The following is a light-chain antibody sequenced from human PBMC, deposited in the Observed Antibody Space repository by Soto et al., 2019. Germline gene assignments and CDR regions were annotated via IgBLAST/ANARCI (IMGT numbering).Light chain of an antibody. CDR1: SSDVGDYNY. Sequence: HSALTQPPSASGSPGQSVTISCTGTSSDVGDYNYVSWYQQHPGKAPKLMIYEVSKRPSGVPDRFSGSKSGNTASLTVSGLQAEDEADYYCSSYAGSLYVFGTGPKLTVL. V-gene: IGLV2-8*01. CDR2: EVS. CDR3: SSYAGSLYV. J-gene: IGLJ1*01.